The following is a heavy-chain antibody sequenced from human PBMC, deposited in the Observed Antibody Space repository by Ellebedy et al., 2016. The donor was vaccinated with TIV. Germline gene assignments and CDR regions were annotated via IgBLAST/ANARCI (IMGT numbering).Heavy chain of an antibody. CDR1: GDSINTNSW. CDR2: IYHSGTT. D-gene: IGHD6-13*01. J-gene: IGHJ4*02. Sequence: MPSETLSLTCAVSGDSINTNSWWSWVRQPPGKGLGWIGEIYHSGTTNYNPSLRSRVTISFDKSKHQFSLRLSSVTAADTAVYYCARVAAGTWGGIDFWGPGTLVTVSS. CDR3: ARVAAGTWGGIDF. V-gene: IGHV4-4*02.